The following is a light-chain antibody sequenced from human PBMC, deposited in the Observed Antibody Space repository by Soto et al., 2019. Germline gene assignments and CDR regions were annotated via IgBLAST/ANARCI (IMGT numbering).Light chain of an antibody. J-gene: IGLJ3*02. CDR2: EDY. CDR1: TSNIGSNS. CDR3: ASWDDGVNGRV. V-gene: IGLV1-47*01. Sequence: QTVVAQPPSASGTPGQGVTISCSGSTSNIGSNSVYWYRHLPGTAPKLLIYEDYQRPSGVPDRISGSKSGTSASLAISGLRSEDEGDYYCASWDDGVNGRVFGGGTKVTVL.